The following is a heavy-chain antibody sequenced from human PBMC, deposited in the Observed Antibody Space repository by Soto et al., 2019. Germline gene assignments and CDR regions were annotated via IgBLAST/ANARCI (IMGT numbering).Heavy chain of an antibody. CDR2: ISGSGSNT. J-gene: IGHJ4*02. Sequence: GGSLRLSCAASGFTFNSYAMNWVRQAPGKGLEWASGISGSGSNTHYADSVKGRFTISRDNSKNTLFLQMNSLRAEDTAVYYCAKFKFSRSSPSDYWGQGILVTGSS. CDR1: GFTFNSYA. D-gene: IGHD1-26*01. CDR3: AKFKFSRSSPSDY. V-gene: IGHV3-23*01.